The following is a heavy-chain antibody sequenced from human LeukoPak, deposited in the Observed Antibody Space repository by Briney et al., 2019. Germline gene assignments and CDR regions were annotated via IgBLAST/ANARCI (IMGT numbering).Heavy chain of an antibody. J-gene: IGHJ6*02. CDR1: GFTFSSYS. V-gene: IGHV3-21*01. CDR3: ARDRQNFPLKPWTLHYYYYYGMDV. CDR2: ISSSSSYI. Sequence: PGGSLRLSCAASGFTFSSYSMNWVRQAPGKGLEWVSSISSSSSYIYYADSVKGRFTISRDNSKNTLYLQMNSLRAEDTAVYYCARDRQNFPLKPWTLHYYYYYGMDVWGQGTTVTVSS. D-gene: IGHD1-14*01.